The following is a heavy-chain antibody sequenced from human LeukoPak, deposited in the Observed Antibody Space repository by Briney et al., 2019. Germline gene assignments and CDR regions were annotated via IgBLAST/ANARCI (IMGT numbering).Heavy chain of an antibody. CDR3: AREYCSGGSCYAHFDY. CDR1: GGSFSGYY. V-gene: IGHV4-34*01. CDR2: INHSGST. J-gene: IGHJ4*02. D-gene: IGHD2-15*01. Sequence: PSETLSLTCAVYGGSFSGYYWSWIRQPPGKGLEWIGEINHSGSTNYNPSLKSRVTISVDTSKNQFSLKLSSVTAADTAVYYCAREYCSGGSCYAHFDYWGQGTLVTVSS.